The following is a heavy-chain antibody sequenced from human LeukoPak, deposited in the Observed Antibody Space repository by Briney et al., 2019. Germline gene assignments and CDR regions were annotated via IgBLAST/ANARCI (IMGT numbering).Heavy chain of an antibody. CDR2: ISWNSSYI. CDR3: ARAAMGLDY. D-gene: IGHD5-18*01. J-gene: IGHJ4*02. CDR1: GFTFDDYA. Sequence: GGSLRLSCAASGFTFDDYAMHWVRQAPGKGLEWVSGISWNSSYINYADSVKGRFTISRDNAKNSLYLQMNSLRAEDTAVYYCARAAMGLDYWGQGTLVTVSS. V-gene: IGHV3-9*01.